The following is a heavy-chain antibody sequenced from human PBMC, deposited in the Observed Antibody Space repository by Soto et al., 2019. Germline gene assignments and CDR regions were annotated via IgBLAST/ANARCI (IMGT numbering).Heavy chain of an antibody. CDR2: IIPIFGTA. CDR1: GGTFSSYA. D-gene: IGHD6-19*01. Sequence: SVKVSCKASGGTFSSYAISWVRQAPGQGLEWMGGIIPIFGTANYAQKFQGRVTITADESTSTAYMELSSLRSEDTAVYYCARDKGSAVADPYYYYGMDVWGQGTTVTGLL. J-gene: IGHJ6*02. V-gene: IGHV1-69*13. CDR3: ARDKGSAVADPYYYYGMDV.